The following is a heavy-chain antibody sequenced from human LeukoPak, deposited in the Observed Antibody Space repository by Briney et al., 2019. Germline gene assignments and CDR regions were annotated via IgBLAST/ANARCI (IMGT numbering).Heavy chain of an antibody. J-gene: IGHJ5*02. CDR3: AADFSDDYGGSFDP. V-gene: IGHV1-46*01. D-gene: IGHD4-23*01. Sequence: ASVKVSCKASGYIFTTYYMYWVRQAPGQGLEWMGIINPAGGSANYAQKFQGRVTMTRDMSTSTVYMELSSLRSEDTAVYYCAADFSDDYGGSFDPWGQGTLVTVSS. CDR2: INPAGGSA. CDR1: GYIFTTYY.